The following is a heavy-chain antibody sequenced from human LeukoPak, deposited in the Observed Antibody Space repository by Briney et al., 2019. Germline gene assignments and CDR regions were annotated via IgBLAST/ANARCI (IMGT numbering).Heavy chain of an antibody. Sequence: GGSLRLSCAASGFTFSSYGMPWVRQAPGKGLEWVAVISHDGSNKYYADSVKGRFTISRDNSKNTLYLQMNSLRAEDTAVYYCAKDRSSSADDAFDIWGQGTMVTVSS. J-gene: IGHJ3*02. D-gene: IGHD6-13*01. CDR3: AKDRSSSADDAFDI. CDR1: GFTFSSYG. V-gene: IGHV3-30*18. CDR2: ISHDGSNK.